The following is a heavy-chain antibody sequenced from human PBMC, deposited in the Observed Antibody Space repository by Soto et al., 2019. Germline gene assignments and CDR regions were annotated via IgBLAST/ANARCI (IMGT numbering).Heavy chain of an antibody. CDR2: ISDSGDT. CDR1: GGSISSDDYS. J-gene: IGHJ4*02. Sequence: PSETLSLTCAVSGGSISSDDYSWTWIRQPPGKALEWLGYISDSGDTYYNPSLKSRATISADRPKNQFSLNLSSVTAADTAVYYCARGSTDYFDSTGYNGYFDYWGQGTQGT. D-gene: IGHD3-22*01. V-gene: IGHV4-30-2*01. CDR3: ARGSTDYFDSTGYNGYFDY.